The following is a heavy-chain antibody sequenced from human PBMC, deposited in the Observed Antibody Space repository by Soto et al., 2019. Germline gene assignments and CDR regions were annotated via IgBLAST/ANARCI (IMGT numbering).Heavy chain of an antibody. CDR3: ARDSLPDDFSSGGYWFDP. V-gene: IGHV3-30-3*01. Sequence: GGSLRLSCAASGFTFSTFALHWVRQAPGEGLEWVALISHDGRIEKYADSVKGRFSISRDNSKNTLYMQMDSLRLEDTGVYYCARDSLPDDFSSGGYWFDPWGQGTQVTVSS. CDR2: ISHDGRIE. J-gene: IGHJ5*02. CDR1: GFTFSTFA. D-gene: IGHD3-3*01.